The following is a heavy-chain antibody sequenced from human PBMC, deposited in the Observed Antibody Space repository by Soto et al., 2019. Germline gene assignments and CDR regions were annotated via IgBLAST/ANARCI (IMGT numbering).Heavy chain of an antibody. CDR2: YNHIFGAP. CDR1: GGTFSNSA. V-gene: IGHV1-69*13. Sequence: SVKVSCKASGGTFSNSAIYWGLQSPVQRLVWMGGYNHIFGAPYYAQTFQGRVTITADASTGTDYMDLSSPRSEDTAVYYCAVGNSTTYSWCDPWGQRTRVTVSS. CDR3: AVGNSTTYSWCDP. J-gene: IGHJ5*02. D-gene: IGHD1-7*01.